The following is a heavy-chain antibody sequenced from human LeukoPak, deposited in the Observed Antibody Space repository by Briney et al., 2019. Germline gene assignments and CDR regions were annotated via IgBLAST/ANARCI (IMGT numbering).Heavy chain of an antibody. CDR3: ARTTYYYDSSGYYYPLYFDY. Sequence: SETLSLTCTVSGGSISSGGYYWSWIRQYPGKVLGWIGYIYYSGNTYYNPSLKSRVTISVDTSKSQFSLKLSSVTAADTAVYYCARTTYYYDSSGYYYPLYFDYWGQGTLVTVSS. CDR2: IYYSGNT. J-gene: IGHJ4*02. V-gene: IGHV4-31*03. D-gene: IGHD3-22*01. CDR1: GGSISSGGYY.